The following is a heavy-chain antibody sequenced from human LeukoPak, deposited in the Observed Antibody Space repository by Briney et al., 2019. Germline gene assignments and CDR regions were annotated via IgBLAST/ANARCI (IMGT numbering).Heavy chain of an antibody. Sequence: KTSQTLSLTCAISGDSVSSSTAAWNWIRQSPSRGLEWLGRTFYRSNSWYNDFALSVKGRITINPDTSKNQFSLQLNSVTPEDTAVYYCARAFSSSWSSLRYYFDYWGQGTLVTVSS. CDR2: TFYRSNSWYN. CDR1: GDSVSSSTAA. CDR3: ARAFSSSWSSLRYYFDY. J-gene: IGHJ4*02. D-gene: IGHD6-13*01. V-gene: IGHV6-1*01.